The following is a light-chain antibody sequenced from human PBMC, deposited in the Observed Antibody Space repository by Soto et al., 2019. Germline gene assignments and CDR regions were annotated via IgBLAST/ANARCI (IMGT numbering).Light chain of an antibody. CDR1: QVISTS. J-gene: IGKJ5*01. CDR3: QQLFDSPIT. Sequence: IQLTQSPSFLSPSLGESVTITCRASQVISTSLAWSQVKPGKAPKLLLYAASTFESGVPSRFSATVSGTEFSPTITSLQPEDFATYYCQQLFDSPITFGQGTRLEI. CDR2: AAS. V-gene: IGKV1-9*01.